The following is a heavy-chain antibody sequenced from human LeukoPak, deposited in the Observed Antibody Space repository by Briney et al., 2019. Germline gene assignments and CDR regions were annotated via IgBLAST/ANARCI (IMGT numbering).Heavy chain of an antibody. D-gene: IGHD3-22*01. CDR2: INSDGRST. J-gene: IGHJ4*02. CDR3: SGGSYESSGAGSLGY. V-gene: IGHV3-74*01. CDR1: GFTFNSYR. Sequence: GGSLTLSCAASGFTFNSYRMHWVRQAPGKGVVWVSGINSDGRSTSYADSVKRRFTISRDYAKNTQYLQINRLRAEETAVYYCSGGSYESSGAGSLGYWGQGTLVTVSS.